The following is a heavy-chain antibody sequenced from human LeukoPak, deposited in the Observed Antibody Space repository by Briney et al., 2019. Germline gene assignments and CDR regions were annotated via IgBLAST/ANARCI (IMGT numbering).Heavy chain of an antibody. V-gene: IGHV4-59*12. Sequence: PSETLSLTCTVSGGSISSYYWSWIRQPPGKGLEWIGYIYYSGSTNYNPSLKSRVTISVDTSKNQFSLKLSSVTAADTAVYYCARDGYYYGNAFDIWGQGTMVTVSS. CDR2: IYYSGST. CDR1: GGSISSYY. J-gene: IGHJ3*02. D-gene: IGHD3-10*01. CDR3: ARDGYYYGNAFDI.